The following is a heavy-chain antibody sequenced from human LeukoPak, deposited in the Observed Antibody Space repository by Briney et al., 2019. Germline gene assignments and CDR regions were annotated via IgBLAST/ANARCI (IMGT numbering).Heavy chain of an antibody. V-gene: IGHV3-74*01. CDR2: INRDGSST. Sequence: PGGSLRLSCAASGFTFSSYWMHWVRQAPGKGLVWVSRINRDGSSTSCANSVKGRSTISRDNAKNTLYLQMISLRAEDTAVYYCARGRYGDTAMGYYYYGMDVWGQGTTVTVSS. CDR3: ARGRYGDTAMGYYYYGMDV. J-gene: IGHJ6*02. D-gene: IGHD5-18*01. CDR1: GFTFSSYW.